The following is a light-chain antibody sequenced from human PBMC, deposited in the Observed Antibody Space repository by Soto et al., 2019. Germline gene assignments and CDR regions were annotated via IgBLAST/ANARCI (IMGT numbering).Light chain of an antibody. CDR1: SSNIGADND. Sequence: QSVLTQPPSVSGAPGQGITISCTGSSSNIGADNDVHWYQQLPGTAPKLLIYGNTNRPSGVPDRFSGSKSGTSASLAITGLQAEDEADYYCQSYDSSLPGFYVFGTGTKLTVL. V-gene: IGLV1-40*01. J-gene: IGLJ1*01. CDR3: QSYDSSLPGFYV. CDR2: GNT.